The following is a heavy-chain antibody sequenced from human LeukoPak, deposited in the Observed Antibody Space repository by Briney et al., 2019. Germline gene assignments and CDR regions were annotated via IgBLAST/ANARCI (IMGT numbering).Heavy chain of an antibody. J-gene: IGHJ4*02. CDR1: GGTFSSYA. CDR2: IIPIFGTA. V-gene: IGHV1-69*01. CDR3: ATSYYYDSSGYYYSFDS. Sequence: SVKVSCKASGGTFSSYAISWVRQAPGQGLEWMGGIIPIFGTANYAQKFQGRVTITADESTSTAYMELSSLRSEGTAVYYCATSYYYDSSGYYYSFDSGGQGPLVTVS. D-gene: IGHD3-22*01.